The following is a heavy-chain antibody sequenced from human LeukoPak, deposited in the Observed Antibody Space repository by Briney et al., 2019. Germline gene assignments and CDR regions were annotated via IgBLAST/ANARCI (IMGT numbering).Heavy chain of an antibody. J-gene: IGHJ6*03. CDR3: ARDGAKRSSTTGGTYYYYYYTDV. V-gene: IGHV4-4*07. CDR1: GGSISSYY. Sequence: SETLSLTCTVSGGSISSYYWSWIRQPAGKGLEWIGRIYTSGSTNYNPSLKSRVTMSVDTSKNQFSLKLSSVTAADTAVYYCARDGAKRSSTTGGTYYYYYYTDVWGKGTTVTVSS. CDR2: IYTSGST. D-gene: IGHD2-2*01.